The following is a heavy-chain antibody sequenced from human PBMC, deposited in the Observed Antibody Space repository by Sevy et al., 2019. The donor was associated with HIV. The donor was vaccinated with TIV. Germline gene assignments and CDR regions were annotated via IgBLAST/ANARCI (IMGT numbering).Heavy chain of an antibody. CDR2: IIPIFGTA. V-gene: IGHV1-69*13. D-gene: IGHD3-10*01. CDR1: GGTFSSYA. CDR3: ARDQEVAMVRRVISGYYYYGMDV. J-gene: IGHJ6*02. Sequence: ASVKVSCKASGGTFSSYAISSVRQAPGQGLEWMGGIIPIFGTANYAQKFQGRVTITADESTSTAYMELSSLRSEDTAVYYCARDQEVAMVRRVISGYYYYGMDVWGQGTTVTVSS.